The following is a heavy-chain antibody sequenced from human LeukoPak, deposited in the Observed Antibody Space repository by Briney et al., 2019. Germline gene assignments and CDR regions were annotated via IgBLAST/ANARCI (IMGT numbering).Heavy chain of an antibody. CDR1: GFTFSSYA. Sequence: GGSLRLSCAASGFTFSSYAMHWVRQAPGKGLEWVAVISYDGSNKYYADFVKGRFTISRDNSKNTLSLQMNSLSREDTAIYYCVRRGGSDGWGAFDIWGQGTVVTVSS. J-gene: IGHJ3*02. V-gene: IGHV3-30-3*01. CDR3: VRRGGSDGWGAFDI. CDR2: ISYDGSNK. D-gene: IGHD5-24*01.